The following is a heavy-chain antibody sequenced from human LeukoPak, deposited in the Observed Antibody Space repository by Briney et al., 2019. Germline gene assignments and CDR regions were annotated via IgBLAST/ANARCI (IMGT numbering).Heavy chain of an antibody. D-gene: IGHD2-2*01. CDR3: ARVPAAKPPYYYYYMDV. CDR1: GGSISSGGYY. Sequence: PSETLSLTCTVSGGSISSGGYYWSWIRQHPGKGLEWIGYIYYSGSTYYHPSLKSRVTISVDTSKNQFSLKLSSVTAADTAVYYCARVPAAKPPYYYYYMDVWGKGTTVTVSS. V-gene: IGHV4-31*03. J-gene: IGHJ6*03. CDR2: IYYSGST.